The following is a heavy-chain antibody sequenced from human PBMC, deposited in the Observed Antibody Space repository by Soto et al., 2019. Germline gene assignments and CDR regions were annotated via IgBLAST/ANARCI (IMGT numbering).Heavy chain of an antibody. Sequence: SETLSLTCTVSGGSISSYYWSWFRQPPGKGLEWIGYIYYSGSTNYHPSLKSRVSISVDTSKNLFSLKLSSVTAADTAVYYCARHPVGVGVLDVWGQGTSVPVSS. J-gene: IGHJ6*02. V-gene: IGHV4-59*08. CDR2: IYYSGST. D-gene: IGHD1-26*01. CDR1: GGSISSYY. CDR3: ARHPVGVGVLDV.